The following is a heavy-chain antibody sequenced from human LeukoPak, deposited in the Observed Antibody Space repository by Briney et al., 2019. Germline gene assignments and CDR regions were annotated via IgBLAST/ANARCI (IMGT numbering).Heavy chain of an antibody. CDR1: GGSISSYY. J-gene: IGHJ5*02. CDR2: IYTSGST. V-gene: IGHV4-4*07. CDR3: ARGAGILTGYSPPRWFDP. Sequence: PSETLSLTCTVSGGSISSYYRSWIRQPAGKGLEWIGRIYTSGSTNYNPSLKSRVTMSVDTSKNQFSLKLSSVTAADTAVYYCARGAGILTGYSPPRWFDPWGQGTLVTVSS. D-gene: IGHD3-9*01.